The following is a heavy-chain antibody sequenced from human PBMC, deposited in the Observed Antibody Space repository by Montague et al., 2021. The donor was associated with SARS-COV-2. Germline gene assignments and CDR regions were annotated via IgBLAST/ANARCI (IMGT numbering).Heavy chain of an antibody. V-gene: IGHV4-38-2*02. CDR1: GYSISDGYY. Sequence: SETLSLTYTVSGYSISDGYYWVWIRQPPGKGLEWIGNIFQSGTTXYNPSLERRSTMSVDTSKNQFSLKLSSVTAADTAVYYCAREHWENYYDFWSGTNLASDYPYYGMDVWGQGTTVTVSS. J-gene: IGHJ6*02. CDR3: AREHWENYYDFWSGTNLASDYPYYGMDV. CDR2: IFQSGTT. D-gene: IGHD3-3*01.